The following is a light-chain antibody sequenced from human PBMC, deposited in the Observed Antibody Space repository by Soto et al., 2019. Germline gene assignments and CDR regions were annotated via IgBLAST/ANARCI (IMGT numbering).Light chain of an antibody. CDR2: EAS. V-gene: IGKV3-11*01. J-gene: IGKJ1*01. Sequence: EIVLTQSPATLSLSPGERATLSCRASQSVSSYLAWYQQKPGQAPRLLIYEASNRATGIPARFSGSGSGTDFTLTISSLEPEDFAVYYCQQRTNWPPWTFGQGTKVDI. CDR3: QQRTNWPPWT. CDR1: QSVSSY.